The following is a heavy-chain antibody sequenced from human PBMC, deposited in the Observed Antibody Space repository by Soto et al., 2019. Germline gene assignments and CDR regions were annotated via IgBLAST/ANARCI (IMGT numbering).Heavy chain of an antibody. CDR2: IWYDGSNK. J-gene: IGHJ6*02. CDR3: ARDLYSGYDHYYYYYGMDV. Sequence: QVQLVESGGGVVQPGRSLRLSCAASGFTFSSYGMHWVRQALGKGLEWVAVIWYDGSNKYYADSVKGRFTISRDNSKNTLYLQMNSLRAEDTAVYYCARDLYSGYDHYYYYYGMDVWGQGTTVTVSS. D-gene: IGHD5-12*01. V-gene: IGHV3-33*01. CDR1: GFTFSSYG.